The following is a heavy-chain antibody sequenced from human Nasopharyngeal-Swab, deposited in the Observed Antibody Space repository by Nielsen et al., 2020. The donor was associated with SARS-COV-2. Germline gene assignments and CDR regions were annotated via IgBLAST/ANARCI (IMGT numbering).Heavy chain of an antibody. D-gene: IGHD1-26*01. CDR3: VRDSGSYLGIDY. V-gene: IGHV3-21*06. Sequence: GSLRLSCATYGFTFSGYSMNWVRQAPGKGLEWVSLIDYTASYIYYGDSVKGRFTISRDDARNSLYLQMNSLRAEDTAVYYCVRDSGSYLGIDYWGQGTLVTVSS. J-gene: IGHJ4*02. CDR1: GFTFSGYS. CDR2: IDYTASYI.